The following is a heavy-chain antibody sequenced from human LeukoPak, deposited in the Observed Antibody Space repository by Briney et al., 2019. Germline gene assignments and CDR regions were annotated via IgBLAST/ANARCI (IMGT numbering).Heavy chain of an antibody. D-gene: IGHD6-25*01. CDR1: GYTFTHYY. CDR3: ARDTSGGPYNYFDP. CDR2: INPNSGGT. Sequence: ASVKVSCKASGYTFTHYYIYWVRQAPGQGLEWMGWINPNSGGTNYAQKFLRRITMTRDTSISTAYMELSSLRPDDTAVYYCARDTSGGPYNYFDPWGQGTLVTVSS. J-gene: IGHJ5*02. V-gene: IGHV1-2*02.